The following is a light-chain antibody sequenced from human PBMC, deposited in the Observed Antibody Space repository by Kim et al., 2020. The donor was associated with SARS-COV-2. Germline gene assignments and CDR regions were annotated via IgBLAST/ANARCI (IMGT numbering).Light chain of an antibody. J-gene: IGLJ3*02. CDR3: QTWGTGIRV. V-gene: IGLV4-69*01. CDR1: SGHSSYA. Sequence: QLVLTQSPSASASLGASVKFTCTLSSGHSSYAIAWHQQQPEKGPRYLMKVNSDGSHYKGDGIPDRFSGSSSGAERYLTISGRQSEDEADYYCQTWGTGIRVFGGGTKLTVL. CDR2: VNSDGSH.